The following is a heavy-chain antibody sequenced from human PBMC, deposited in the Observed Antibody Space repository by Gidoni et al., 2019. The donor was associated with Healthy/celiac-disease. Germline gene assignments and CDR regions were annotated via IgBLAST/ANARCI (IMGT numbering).Heavy chain of an antibody. D-gene: IGHD4-17*01. CDR2: ISSNGGST. V-gene: IGHV3-64*01. Sequence: EVQLVESGGGLVQPGGSLRLSCAASGFTFSSYAMHWVRQAPGKGLEYVSAISSNGGSTYYANSVKGRFTISRDNSKNTLYLQMGSLRAEDMAVYYCARVRYYGGSRGAFDIWGQGTMVTVSS. CDR1: GFTFSSYA. J-gene: IGHJ3*02. CDR3: ARVRYYGGSRGAFDI.